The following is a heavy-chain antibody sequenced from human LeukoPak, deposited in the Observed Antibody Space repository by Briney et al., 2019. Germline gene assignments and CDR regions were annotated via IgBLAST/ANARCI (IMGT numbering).Heavy chain of an antibody. V-gene: IGHV3-23*01. J-gene: IGHJ4*02. CDR2: IGGSGGST. D-gene: IGHD4-17*01. CDR3: AKRITVTYFNDY. CDR1: GFTFSSYA. Sequence: GGSLILSCSASGFTFSSYAMGSVRQAPGKGLEWVSGIGGSGGSTYYADSVKGRFTISRDNSKNTLYLQMNSLRAEDTAVYYCAKRITVTYFNDYWGQGTLVTVSS.